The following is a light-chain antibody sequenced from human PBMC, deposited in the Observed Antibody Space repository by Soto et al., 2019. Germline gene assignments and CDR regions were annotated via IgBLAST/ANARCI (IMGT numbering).Light chain of an antibody. CDR2: GAS. CDR3: QQYNSWPPNT. J-gene: IGKJ3*01. CDR1: QSVSGK. V-gene: IGKV3-15*01. Sequence: EIVMTQSPATLSVSPGERATLSCRASQSVSGKLAWYQQKPGQAPRLLIYGASTRATGVPARFSGSGSGTDFTLTISSLQSEDFAVYYWQQYNSWPPNTFGPGTKVDV.